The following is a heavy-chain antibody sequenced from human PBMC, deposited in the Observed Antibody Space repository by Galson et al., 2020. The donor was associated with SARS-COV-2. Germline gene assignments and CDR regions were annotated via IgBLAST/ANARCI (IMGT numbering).Heavy chain of an antibody. CDR3: ARISGGSGNYYNDYFDF. J-gene: IGHJ4*02. CDR2: IFSDDEK. CDR1: GFSLSDTTMG. V-gene: IGHV2-26*01. Sequence: SGPTLVKHTETLTLTCTVSGFSLSDTTMGVSWIRQPPGKALEWLAHIFSDDEKTYSTSLKNRLTISKDTSESQVVLTMTNMDPVDAATYFCARISGGSGNYYNDYFDFWGQGALVTVSS. D-gene: IGHD3-10*01.